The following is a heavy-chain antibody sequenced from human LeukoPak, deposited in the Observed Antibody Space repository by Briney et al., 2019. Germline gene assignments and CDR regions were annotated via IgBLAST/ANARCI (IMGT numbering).Heavy chain of an antibody. V-gene: IGHV4-34*01. D-gene: IGHD4-17*01. CDR2: IYYSGST. CDR1: GGSFSGYY. CDR3: ARDYGDLNY. Sequence: PSETLSLTCAVYGGSFSGYYWSWIRQPPGKGLEWIGSIYYSGSTYYNPSLKSRVTISVDTSKNQFSLKLSSVTAADTAVYYCARDYGDLNYWGQGTLVTVSS. J-gene: IGHJ4*02.